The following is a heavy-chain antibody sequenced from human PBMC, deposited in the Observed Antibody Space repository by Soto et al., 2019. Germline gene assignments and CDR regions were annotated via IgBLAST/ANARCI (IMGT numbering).Heavy chain of an antibody. CDR3: AKVRDYDYIWGSSPPNYFDQ. D-gene: IGHD3-16*01. J-gene: IGHJ4*01. Sequence: PGGSLRLSCAASGFTFSSYAMNWVRQAPGKGLEWVSGISGSGGTTYYADSVKGRFTISRDISRDTLYLQMNSLRAEDTALYYCAKVRDYDYIWGSSPPNYFDQWGHGTLVTVSS. V-gene: IGHV3-23*01. CDR2: ISGSGGTT. CDR1: GFTFSSYA.